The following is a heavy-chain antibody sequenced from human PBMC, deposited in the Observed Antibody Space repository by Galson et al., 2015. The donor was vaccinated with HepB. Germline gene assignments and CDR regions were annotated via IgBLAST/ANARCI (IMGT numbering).Heavy chain of an antibody. Sequence: SVKVSCKASGYTFTSYGISWVRQAPGQGLEWMGWISAYNGNTNYAQKLQGRVTMTTDTSTSTAYMELRSLRSDDTAVYYCARDDHGGYCSGGSCYLIWGQGTMVTASS. D-gene: IGHD2-15*01. CDR2: ISAYNGNT. V-gene: IGHV1-18*01. CDR1: GYTFTSYG. J-gene: IGHJ3*02. CDR3: ARDDHGGYCSGGSCYLI.